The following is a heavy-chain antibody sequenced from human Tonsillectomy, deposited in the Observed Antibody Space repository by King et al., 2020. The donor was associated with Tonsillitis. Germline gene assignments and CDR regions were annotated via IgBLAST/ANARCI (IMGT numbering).Heavy chain of an antibody. V-gene: IGHV3-74*01. D-gene: IGHD1-26*01. J-gene: IGHJ3*02. Sequence: DVQLVESGGGLVQPGGSLRLSCAASGFTFSSYWMHWVRQAPGKGLLWVSRISSDGSSTSYADSVKGRFTVTRDNAKNTLYLKMNSLRLEDTAVYYCARAPTRSYRTFWYQEREENAFEIWGQGTMVTVSS. CDR2: ISSDGSST. CDR3: ARAPTRSYRTFWYQEREENAFEI. CDR1: GFTFSSYW.